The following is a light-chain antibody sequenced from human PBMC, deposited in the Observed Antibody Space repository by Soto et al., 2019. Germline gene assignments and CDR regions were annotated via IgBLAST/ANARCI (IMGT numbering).Light chain of an antibody. V-gene: IGLV2-14*03. CDR1: SSDVGGYNY. CDR2: DVS. CDR3: SSYTSSSTRV. Sequence: QSALTKPASVSGSPGQWITISCTGTSSDVGGYNYVSWYQQHPGKAPKLLIFDVSNRPSGVSNRFSGSKSGNTASLTISGLQAEDEADYYCSSYTSSSTRVFGTGTKVTVL. J-gene: IGLJ1*01.